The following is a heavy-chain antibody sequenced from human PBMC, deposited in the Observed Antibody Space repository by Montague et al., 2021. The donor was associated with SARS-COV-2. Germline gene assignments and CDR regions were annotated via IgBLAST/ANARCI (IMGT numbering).Heavy chain of an antibody. J-gene: IGHJ6*02. CDR3: TRDRGIAAADNYYYGMDV. V-gene: IGHV4-59*13. D-gene: IGHD6-13*01. CDR2: ISDSGRT. CDR1: GDSIRSYH. Sequence: SETLSLTCTVSGDSIRSYHWTWIRQPPGKGLVWSGRISDSGRTIYNPSLKSRVTISVDTSKNQFFLNLRSMVAADTAIYYCTRDRGIAAADNYYYGMDVWGQGTTVTVSS.